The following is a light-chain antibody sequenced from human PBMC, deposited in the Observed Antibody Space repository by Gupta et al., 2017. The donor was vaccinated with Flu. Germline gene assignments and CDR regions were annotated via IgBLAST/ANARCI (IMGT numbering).Light chain of an antibody. CDR3: RQYGSSPT. V-gene: IGKV3-20*01. CDR2: GAS. CDR1: QSVSSGN. Sequence: ADTLSSSPRESATLSCRASQSVSSGNVGWYQQKPGQAPRLLIYGASSRASGIPDRFSGSGSGTDFTLTISRQEHEDFALYYCRQYGSSPTFGQGTKVEIK. J-gene: IGKJ1*01.